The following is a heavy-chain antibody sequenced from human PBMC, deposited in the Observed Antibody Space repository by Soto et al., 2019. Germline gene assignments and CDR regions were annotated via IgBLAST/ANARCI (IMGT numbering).Heavy chain of an antibody. J-gene: IGHJ5*02. CDR2: IYHSGST. CDR3: ARGGAGYCSGGSCYSEDWFDP. D-gene: IGHD2-15*01. Sequence: SETLSLTCAVSGGSISSGGYSWSWIRQPPGKGLEWIGYIYHSGSTYYNPSLKSRVTISIDRSKNQFSLKLSSVTAADTAVYYCARGGAGYCSGGSCYSEDWFDPWGQGTLVTVSS. CDR1: GGSISSGGYS. V-gene: IGHV4-30-2*01.